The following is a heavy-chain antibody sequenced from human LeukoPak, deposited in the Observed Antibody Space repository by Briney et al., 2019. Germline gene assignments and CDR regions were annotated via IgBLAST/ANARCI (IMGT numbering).Heavy chain of an antibody. CDR3: AREGSSGQLL. CDR2: INPSGGST. CDR1: AYTFTNYC. D-gene: IGHD3-22*01. V-gene: IGHV1-46*01. Sequence: ASVKVSCKASAYTFTNYCLHWVRQAPGQGLEWMGIINPSGGSTSYAQKFQGRVTMTRDTSTSTVYMELSSLRSEDTAVYYCAREGSSGQLLWGQGSTVTVSS. J-gene: IGHJ6*02.